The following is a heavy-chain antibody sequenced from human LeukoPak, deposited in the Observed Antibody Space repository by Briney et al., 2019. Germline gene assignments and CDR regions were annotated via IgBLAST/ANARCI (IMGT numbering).Heavy chain of an antibody. CDR1: GDSISTYY. D-gene: IGHD6-13*01. J-gene: IGHJ4*02. V-gene: IGHV4-59*01. Sequence: SETLSLTCTVSGDSISTYYWSWIRQPPGKGLEWIGYIYYRVTSDYNPSLKSRVTMSVDMSTRQISLKLSSVTAADTAVYYCARDFRPVVGAAGTFDYWGQGTLVTVSS. CDR3: ARDFRPVVGAAGTFDY. CDR2: IYYRVTS.